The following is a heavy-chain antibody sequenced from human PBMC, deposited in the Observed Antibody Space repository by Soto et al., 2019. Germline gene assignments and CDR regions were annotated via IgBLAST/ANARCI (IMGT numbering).Heavy chain of an antibody. CDR2: IKSKTDGGTT. V-gene: IGHV3-15*01. J-gene: IGHJ4*02. Sequence: EVQLVESGGGLVKPGGSLRLSCAASGFTFSNAWMSWVRQAPGKALEWVGRIKSKTDGGTTDYAAPVKGRFTISRDDSKNTLYRQMNSLKTEDTAVYYCTTYDGGNSFDYWGQGTLVTVSS. D-gene: IGHD2-21*02. CDR1: GFTFSNAW. CDR3: TTYDGGNSFDY.